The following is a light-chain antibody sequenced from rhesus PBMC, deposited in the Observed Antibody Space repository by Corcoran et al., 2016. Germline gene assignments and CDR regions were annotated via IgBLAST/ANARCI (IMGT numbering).Light chain of an antibody. CDR1: QSLAYSSNNKNY. CDR2: WES. V-gene: IGKV4-1*01. J-gene: IGKJ1*01. Sequence: DIVMTQSPDSLPVSLGERVTLNFKSSQSLAYSSNNKNYLAWYQQKPGQVPTLLLYWESTREPGVPNRFRCGGSGRGFTLTLHGLQAEDVAVYYCTPYYSSPWTFRLGTKVAIK. CDR3: TPYYSSPWT.